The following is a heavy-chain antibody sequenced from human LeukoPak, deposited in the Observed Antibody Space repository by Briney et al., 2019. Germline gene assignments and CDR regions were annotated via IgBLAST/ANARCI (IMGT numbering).Heavy chain of an antibody. Sequence: SETLSLTCTVSGGSISSYYWSWIRKPAGKGLGWIGRIYISGSTNYNPSLKSRVTMSVDMSKNQFSLKLNSVTAADTAVYYCAREEKQLDLTYYYYMDVWGKGTTVTVSS. D-gene: IGHD6-13*01. CDR3: AREEKQLDLTYYYYMDV. CDR1: GGSISSYY. CDR2: IYISGST. V-gene: IGHV4-4*07. J-gene: IGHJ6*03.